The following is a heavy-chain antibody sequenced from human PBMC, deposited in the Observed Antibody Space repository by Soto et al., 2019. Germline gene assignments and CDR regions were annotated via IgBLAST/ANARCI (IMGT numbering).Heavy chain of an antibody. D-gene: IGHD3-3*01. Sequence: SGPTLVNPTQTLTLTCTFSGFSLSTSGVAVGWIRQAPRKAPEWLAFICWDDDKRYSPSLENRLTITKDTSKHQVVLTMTNMDPVDTATYYCARIFDFWSGYYFSYWGRGTLVTVSS. V-gene: IGHV2-5*02. J-gene: IGHJ4*02. CDR2: ICWDDDK. CDR1: GFSLSTSGVA. CDR3: ARIFDFWSGYYFSY.